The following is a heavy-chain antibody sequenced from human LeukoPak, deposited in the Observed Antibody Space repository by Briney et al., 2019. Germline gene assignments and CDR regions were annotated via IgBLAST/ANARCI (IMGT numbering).Heavy chain of an antibody. CDR2: IYYSGST. V-gene: IGHV4-30-4*08. Sequence: SETLSLTCTVSGGSISGYYWSWIRQPPGKGLEWIGYIYYSGSTYYNPSLKSRVTISVDPSKNQFSLKLSPVTAADTAVYYCAKYSSSFDYWGQGTLVTVSS. D-gene: IGHD6-6*01. CDR3: AKYSSSFDY. CDR1: GGSISGYY. J-gene: IGHJ4*02.